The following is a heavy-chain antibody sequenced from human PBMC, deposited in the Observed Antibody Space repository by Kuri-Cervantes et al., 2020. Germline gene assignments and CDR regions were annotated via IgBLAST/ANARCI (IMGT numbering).Heavy chain of an antibody. Sequence: GGSLRLSCAASGFTFSSYDMHWVRQATGKGLEWVSAIGTAGDTYYPGSVKGRFTISRENAKNSLYLQMNSLRAGDTAVYYCTRSTGLGNYARADYWGQGTLVTVSS. CDR2: IGTAGDT. J-gene: IGHJ4*02. D-gene: IGHD3-10*01. V-gene: IGHV3-13*01. CDR1: GFTFSSYD. CDR3: TRSTGLGNYARADY.